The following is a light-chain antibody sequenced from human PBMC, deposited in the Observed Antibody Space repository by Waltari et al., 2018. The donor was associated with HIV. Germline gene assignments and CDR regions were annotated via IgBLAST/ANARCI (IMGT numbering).Light chain of an antibody. CDR3: CSYADTFFVL. J-gene: IGLJ2*01. V-gene: IGLV2-11*01. Sequence: QSALTQPRSVSGSPGQSVTISCTGTSSDIGAYNYVSWYQHHPDKGPKLLIYDVNKRPSGVHDRFSGSKSGNTASLTISGLQAEDEADYYCCSYADTFFVLFGGRTKLTVL. CDR2: DVN. CDR1: SSDIGAYNY.